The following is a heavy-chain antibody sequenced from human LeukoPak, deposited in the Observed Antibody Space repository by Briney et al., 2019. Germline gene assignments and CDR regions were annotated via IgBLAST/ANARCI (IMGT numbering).Heavy chain of an antibody. CDR1: GYTFIDYY. CDR2: IDLNSGGT. V-gene: IGHV1-2*02. D-gene: IGHD3-22*01. CDR3: TRGGDYEGPNYFDC. Sequence: ASVKVSCKASGYTFIDYYMHWVRQAPGHGLEWLGWIDLNSGGTHYVQKFQGRVTMTRDTSISTAYMELSSLRSDDTAVYYCTRGGDYEGPNYFDCWGQGTLVTVPS. J-gene: IGHJ4*02.